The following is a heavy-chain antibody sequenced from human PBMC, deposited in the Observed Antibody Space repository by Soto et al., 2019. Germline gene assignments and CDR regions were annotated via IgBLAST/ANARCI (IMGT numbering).Heavy chain of an antibody. CDR3: SSHPHSTHRYGMDV. CDR2: ISGSGGST. Sequence: AGTLTFSCGAPGCTLSVAAMSWGRQAPGKGLEWVSAISGSGGSTYGADSVKGRFIISIDYSKSTLYLQMNCRRAEDTAVYYCSSHPHSTHRYGMDVWGHGTTVTVSS. V-gene: IGHV3-23*01. J-gene: IGHJ6*02. CDR1: GCTLSVAA.